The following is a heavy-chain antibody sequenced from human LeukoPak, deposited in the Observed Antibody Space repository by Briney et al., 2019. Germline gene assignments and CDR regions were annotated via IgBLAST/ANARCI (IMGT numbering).Heavy chain of an antibody. V-gene: IGHV4-34*01. CDR2: INHSGST. J-gene: IGHJ4*02. CDR3: ARIAPTHDY. CDR1: GGSFSGYY. D-gene: IGHD6-13*01. Sequence: KPSETLSLTCAVYGGSFSGYYWSWIRQPPGKGLEWIGEINHSGSTNYNPSLKSRVTISVDTSKNQFSLKLSSVTAADTAVYYCARIAPTHDYWGQGTLVTVSS.